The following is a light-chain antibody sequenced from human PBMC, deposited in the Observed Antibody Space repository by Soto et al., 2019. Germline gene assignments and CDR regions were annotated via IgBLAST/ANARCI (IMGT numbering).Light chain of an antibody. CDR1: QSISNW. CDR2: KAS. CDR3: QHYNSYPEA. J-gene: IGKJ1*01. Sequence: DIHMTQSPSTLPASVGDRVTITCRASQSISNWLAWYQQKPGKAPKLLIYKASILESGVPSRFSGSGSGTEFTLTISSLQPGDFATYYCQHYNSYPEAFGQGTKVDIK. V-gene: IGKV1-5*03.